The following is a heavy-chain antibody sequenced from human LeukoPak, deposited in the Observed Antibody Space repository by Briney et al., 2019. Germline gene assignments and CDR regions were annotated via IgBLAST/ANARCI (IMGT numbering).Heavy chain of an antibody. CDR3: ARASGPFDY. Sequence: GGSLRLSCAASGFTFSTYWMDWVRQAPGKGLEWVAVIWYDGSNKYYADSVKGRFTISRDNSKNTLYLQMNSLRAEDTALYYCARASGPFDYWGQGTLVTVSS. CDR1: GFTFSTYW. J-gene: IGHJ4*02. D-gene: IGHD3-10*01. V-gene: IGHV3-33*08. CDR2: IWYDGSNK.